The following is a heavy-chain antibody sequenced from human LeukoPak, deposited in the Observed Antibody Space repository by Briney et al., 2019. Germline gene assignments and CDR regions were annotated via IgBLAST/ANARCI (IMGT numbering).Heavy chain of an antibody. V-gene: IGHV4-34*01. D-gene: IGHD3-16*01. CDR2: IYHSGST. Sequence: SETLSLTCAVYGGSFSDYYWSWIRQPPGKGLEWIGEIYHSGSTKYNPSLKSRVTMSVDKSTNQFSLKLASVTAADTAVYYCARGGSYVYFDYWGQGTLVTVTS. CDR3: ARGGSYVYFDY. CDR1: GGSFSDYY. J-gene: IGHJ4*02.